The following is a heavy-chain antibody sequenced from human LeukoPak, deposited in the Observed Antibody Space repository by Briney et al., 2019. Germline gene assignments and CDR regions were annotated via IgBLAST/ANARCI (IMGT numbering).Heavy chain of an antibody. D-gene: IGHD5-18*01. CDR3: ASAVRRHSYAYVTC. CDR1: GGTFSSYA. Sequence: ASVKVSCNASGGTFSSYAISWVRQAPGQGLEWMGGIIPIFGTANYAQKFQGRVTITADESASTAYMELRSLRSDDTAVYYCASAVRRHSYAYVTCWGQGSLVTVSS. CDR2: IIPIFGTA. J-gene: IGHJ4*02. V-gene: IGHV1-69*13.